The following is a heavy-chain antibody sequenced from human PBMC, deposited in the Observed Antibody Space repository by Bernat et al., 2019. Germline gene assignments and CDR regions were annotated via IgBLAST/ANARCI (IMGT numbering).Heavy chain of an antibody. V-gene: IGHV3-43D*04. J-gene: IGHJ4*02. CDR2: ISWDGGST. CDR1: GFTFDDYA. Sequence: EVQLVESGGVVVQPGGSLRLSCAASGFTFDDYAMHWVRQVPGKGLEWVSLISWDGGSTYYADSVKGRFTISRDNSKNSLYLQMNSLRAEDTALYYGAKDLLRYSSSSVVDYWGQGTLVTVSS. CDR3: AKDLLRYSSSSVVDY. D-gene: IGHD6-6*01.